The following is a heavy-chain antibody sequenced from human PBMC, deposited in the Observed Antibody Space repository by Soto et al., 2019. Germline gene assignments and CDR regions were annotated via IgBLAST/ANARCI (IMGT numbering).Heavy chain of an antibody. CDR3: ARTRITAAGTFDY. Sequence: GGSLRLSCAASGFTFSSYGMHWVRQAPGKGLEWVAHISYDGSNEHYVDSVKGRFTISRDNSKNTLYLQMNSLRAEDTAVYYCARTRITAAGTFDYWGQGTLVTVSS. V-gene: IGHV3-30*03. D-gene: IGHD6-13*01. CDR1: GFTFSSYG. J-gene: IGHJ4*02. CDR2: ISYDGSNE.